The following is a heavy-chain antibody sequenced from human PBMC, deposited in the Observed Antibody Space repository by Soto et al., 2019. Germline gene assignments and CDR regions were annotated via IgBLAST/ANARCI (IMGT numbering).Heavy chain of an antibody. D-gene: IGHD6-19*01. CDR2: ISWNSGSI. CDR3: AKDTSWDGSGWNFDY. CDR1: GFTFDDYA. J-gene: IGHJ4*02. Sequence: PGGSLRLSCAASGFTFDDYAMHWVRQAPGKGLEWVSGISWNSGSIGYADSVKGRFTISRDNAKNSLYLQMNSLRAEDTALYYCAKDTSWDGSGWNFDYWGQGTRVTLXS. V-gene: IGHV3-9*01.